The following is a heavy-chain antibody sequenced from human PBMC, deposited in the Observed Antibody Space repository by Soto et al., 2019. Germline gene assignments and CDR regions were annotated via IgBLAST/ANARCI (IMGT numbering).Heavy chain of an antibody. D-gene: IGHD6-13*01. V-gene: IGHV3-30*18. CDR2: ISYDGSNK. J-gene: IGHJ5*02. Sequence: GGSLRLSCAASGFSFRTYGMHWVRQAPGKGLEWVAVISYDGSNKYYADSVKGRFTISRDNSKNTLYLQMNSLRAEDTAVYYCAKESHSSSWYSEWFDPWGQGTLVTVSS. CDR3: AKESHSSSWYSEWFDP. CDR1: GFSFRTYG.